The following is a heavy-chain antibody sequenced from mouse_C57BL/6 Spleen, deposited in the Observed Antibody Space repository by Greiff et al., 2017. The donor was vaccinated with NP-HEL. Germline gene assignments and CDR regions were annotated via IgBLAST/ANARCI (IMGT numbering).Heavy chain of an antibody. Sequence: QVQLQQPGAELVMPGASVKLSCKASGYTFTSYWMHWVKQRPGQGLEWIGEIDPSDSYTNYNQKFKGKSTLTVDTSSSTAYMQLSSLTSEDSAVSYCARTQMGEDYWGQGTTLTVST. CDR1: GYTFTSYW. J-gene: IGHJ2*01. CDR2: IDPSDSYT. V-gene: IGHV1-69*01. CDR3: ARTQMGEDY.